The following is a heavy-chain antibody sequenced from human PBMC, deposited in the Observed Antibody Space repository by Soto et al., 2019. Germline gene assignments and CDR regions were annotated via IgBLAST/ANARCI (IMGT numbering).Heavy chain of an antibody. CDR3: ARERMVRGVIDYYYYYYGMDV. D-gene: IGHD3-10*01. CDR1: GFTFSSYA. J-gene: IGHJ6*02. Sequence: GGSLRLSCAASGFTFSSYAMHWVRQAPGKGLEWVAVISYDGSNKYYADSVKGRFTISRDNSKNTLYLQMNSLRAEDTAVYYCARERMVRGVIDYYYYYYGMDVWGQGTTVTVSS. V-gene: IGHV3-30-3*01. CDR2: ISYDGSNK.